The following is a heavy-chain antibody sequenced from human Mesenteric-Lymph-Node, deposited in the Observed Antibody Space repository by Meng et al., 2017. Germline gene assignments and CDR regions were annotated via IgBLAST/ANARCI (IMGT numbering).Heavy chain of an antibody. Sequence: QVQRLTPGPVLCMPSQALALTCTGAGCSSSSGEYDGRWVREPPGKGLAWSGEIPHRGISAYDTSLKSRVSMSIDKSMNQFSLKLSSVTAADTAVYNCRRGTCCSVWGQGTLVTVSS. CDR2: IPHRGIS. D-gene: IGHD3-10*02. CDR1: GCSSSSGEYD. J-gene: IGHJ4*02. V-gene: IGHV4-30-4*01. CDR3: RRGTCCSV.